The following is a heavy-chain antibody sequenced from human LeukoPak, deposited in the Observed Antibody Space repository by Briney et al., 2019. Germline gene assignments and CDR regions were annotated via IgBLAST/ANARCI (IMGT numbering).Heavy chain of an antibody. CDR3: TRDSQLEWFYS. J-gene: IGHJ5*01. CDR1: GDSISRSSYY. V-gene: IGHV4-39*07. Sequence: SETLSLTCSVSGDSISRSSYYWGWIRQPPGEGLEWIGTIYYDGSTYHNPSLKSRVTISVDASKNQFSLKLRSVTAADTVVYYCTRDSQLEWFYSWGQGTLVTVSS. CDR2: IYYDGST. D-gene: IGHD3-10*01.